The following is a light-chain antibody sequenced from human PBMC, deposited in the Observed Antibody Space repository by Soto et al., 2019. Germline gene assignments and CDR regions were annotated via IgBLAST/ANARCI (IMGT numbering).Light chain of an antibody. CDR2: AAS. J-gene: IGKJ2*01. V-gene: IGKV1-39*01. Sequence: DIQMTQSPSSLSASVGDRVTITCRASQSISSYLNCYQQKPGKAPKLLIYAASSLQSGVPSRFSGSGSGTDFTLTIGSLQPEDFATYYCQQSYSTPPSFGKGTKLEIK. CDR1: QSISSY. CDR3: QQSYSTPPS.